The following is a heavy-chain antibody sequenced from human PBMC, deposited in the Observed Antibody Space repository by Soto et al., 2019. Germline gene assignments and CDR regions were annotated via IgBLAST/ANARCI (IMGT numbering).Heavy chain of an antibody. CDR1: GFIFTDYA. V-gene: IGHV3-23*01. CDR2: IGGRGNSA. J-gene: IGHJ3*01. CDR3: VREGRGSFDF. Sequence: LRLSCAASGFIFTDYAMNWVRQAPGKGLEWVSVIGGRGNSAYYADSVQGRFTISRDNSKNTLSLQMSSLTADDTAIYYCVREGRGSFDFWGRGTMVTVSS. D-gene: IGHD5-12*01.